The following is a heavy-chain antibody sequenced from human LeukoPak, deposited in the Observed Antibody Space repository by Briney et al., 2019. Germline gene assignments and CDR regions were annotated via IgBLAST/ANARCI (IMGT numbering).Heavy chain of an antibody. J-gene: IGHJ4*02. CDR3: ARQYSYDSSAYNDY. CDR2: IYPGDSDT. V-gene: IGHV5-51*01. Sequence: GESLKISCKASGYRFTIYWIAWVRQMPGKGLEWMGIIYPGDSDTRYSPSFQGQVTISADRSISTAYLQWSSLEASGTAMYYCARQYSYDSSAYNDYWGQGTLVTVSS. D-gene: IGHD3-22*01. CDR1: GYRFTIYW.